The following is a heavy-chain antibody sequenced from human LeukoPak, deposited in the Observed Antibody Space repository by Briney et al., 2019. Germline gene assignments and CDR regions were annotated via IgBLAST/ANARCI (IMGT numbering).Heavy chain of an antibody. CDR3: ARQSTDQLPQYYYYCYMDV. D-gene: IGHD2-2*01. V-gene: IGHV4-59*01. J-gene: IGHJ6*03. CDR1: GGSISSYY. CDR2: IYYSGST. Sequence: SETLSLTCTVSGGSISSYYWSWIRQPPGKGLEWIGYIYYSGSTNYNPSLKSRVTISVDTSKNQFSLKLSSVTAADTAMYYCARQSTDQLPQYYYYCYMDVWGKGTTVTVSS.